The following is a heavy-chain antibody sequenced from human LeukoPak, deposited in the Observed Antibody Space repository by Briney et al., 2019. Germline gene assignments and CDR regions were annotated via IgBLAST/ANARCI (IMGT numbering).Heavy chain of an antibody. Sequence: ASVKVSCKASGYTFTGYYMHWVRQAPGQGLEWMGWINPNSGGTNYAQKFQGRVTMTRDTSISTAYMELSRLRSDDTAVYYCARVDHYYYYMDVWGKGTTVTVSS. CDR3: ARVDHYYYYMDV. V-gene: IGHV1-2*02. CDR1: GYTFTGYY. J-gene: IGHJ6*03. CDR2: INPNSGGT.